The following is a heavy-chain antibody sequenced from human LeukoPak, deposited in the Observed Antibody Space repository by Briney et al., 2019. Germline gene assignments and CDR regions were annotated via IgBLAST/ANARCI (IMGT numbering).Heavy chain of an antibody. J-gene: IGHJ6*03. CDR3: AREKGWGITYGSGSHYYYYYMDV. Sequence: SGTLSLTCAVSGGSISSSNWWSWVRQPPGKGLEWIGEIYHSGSTNYNPSLKSRVTVSVDKSKNQFSLKLSSVTAADTAVYYCAREKGWGITYGSGSHYYYYYMDVWGKGTTVTISS. CDR1: GGSISSSNW. V-gene: IGHV4-4*02. D-gene: IGHD3-10*01. CDR2: IYHSGST.